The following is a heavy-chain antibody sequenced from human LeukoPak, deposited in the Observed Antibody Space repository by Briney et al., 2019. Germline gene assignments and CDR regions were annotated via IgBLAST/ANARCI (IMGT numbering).Heavy chain of an antibody. CDR3: AKDKEATSRPRGWCFDL. J-gene: IGHJ2*01. D-gene: IGHD5-12*01. Sequence: GRSLRLSCAASGFTFSSYGMHWVRQAPGKGLEWVAVISYDGSNKYYADSVKGRFTISRDNSKNTLYLQMNSLRAEDTAVYYCAKDKEATSRPRGWCFDLWGRGTLVTVSS. CDR2: ISYDGSNK. V-gene: IGHV3-30*18. CDR1: GFTFSSYG.